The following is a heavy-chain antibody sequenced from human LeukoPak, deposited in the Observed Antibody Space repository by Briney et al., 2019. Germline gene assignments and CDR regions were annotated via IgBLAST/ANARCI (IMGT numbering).Heavy chain of an antibody. CDR2: FDPEDGET. D-gene: IGHD3-9*01. CDR1: GYTLTELS. J-gene: IGHJ5*02. Sequence: GASVKVSCKVSGYTLTELSMHWVRQAPGKGREWMGGFDPEDGETIYAQKFQGRVTMTEDTSTDTAYMELSSMRSEDTAVYYCATQPDYDILTGSSLGGWFDPWGQGTLVTVSS. V-gene: IGHV1-24*01. CDR3: ATQPDYDILTGSSLGGWFDP.